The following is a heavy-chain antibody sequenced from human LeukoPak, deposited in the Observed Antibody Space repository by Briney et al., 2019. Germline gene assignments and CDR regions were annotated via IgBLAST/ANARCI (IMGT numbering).Heavy chain of an antibody. Sequence: PGGSLRLSCAGSGFPFSSYPISWVRQPPGKGLEWVSAITASGDSTYSADSVKGRFTISRDNSRNTLFLEMSSLRAEDTAVYYCARDQVSGSGWFLPDYWGQGTLVTVSS. CDR2: ITASGDST. J-gene: IGHJ4*02. D-gene: IGHD6-19*01. CDR1: GFPFSSYP. CDR3: ARDQVSGSGWFLPDY. V-gene: IGHV3-23*01.